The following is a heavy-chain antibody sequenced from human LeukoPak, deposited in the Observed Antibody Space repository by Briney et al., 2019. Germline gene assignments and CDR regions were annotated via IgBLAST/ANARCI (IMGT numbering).Heavy chain of an antibody. J-gene: IGHJ4*02. D-gene: IGHD3-3*01. Sequence: PGGSLRLSCAASGLTFSGYWMSWVRQAPGKGLEWVANINQGASEKYYVASVRGRFTISRDNAKKSLTLQMNSLRVDDTAVYYCASDGGPFDHWGQGTLVTVSS. CDR2: INQGASEK. CDR3: ASDGGPFDH. V-gene: IGHV3-7*01. CDR1: GLTFSGYW.